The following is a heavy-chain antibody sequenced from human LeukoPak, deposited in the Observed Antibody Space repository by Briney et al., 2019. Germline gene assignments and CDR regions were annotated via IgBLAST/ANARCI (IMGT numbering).Heavy chain of an antibody. CDR3: ARCYSSSWYYYYYYMDV. CDR1: GYTFTSYG. V-gene: IGHV1-18*01. Sequence: ASVKVSCKASGYTFTSYGISMVRQAPGQGLEWMGWTSAYNGNTNYAQKLQGRVTMANDTSTSTAYMELRSLRSDDTAVYYCARCYSSSWYYYYYYMDVWGKGTTVTISS. CDR2: TSAYNGNT. D-gene: IGHD6-13*01. J-gene: IGHJ6*03.